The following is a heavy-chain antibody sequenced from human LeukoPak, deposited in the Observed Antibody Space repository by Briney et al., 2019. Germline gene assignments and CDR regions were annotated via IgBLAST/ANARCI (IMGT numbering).Heavy chain of an antibody. J-gene: IGHJ4*02. V-gene: IGHV1-18*01. CDR2: ISAYNGNT. CDR3: ARTNVYYYASSDYYPYFDY. CDR1: GGTFSTYA. D-gene: IGHD3-22*01. Sequence: ASVTVSCKASGGTFSTYAISWVRQAPGQGLEWMGWISAYNGNTNYAQKLQDRVTMTTDTSTSTAYMELRSLRSDDTAVYYCARTNVYYYASSDYYPYFDYWAQGTLVTVSS.